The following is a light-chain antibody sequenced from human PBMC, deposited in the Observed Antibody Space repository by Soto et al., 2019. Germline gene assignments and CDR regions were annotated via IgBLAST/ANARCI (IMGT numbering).Light chain of an antibody. J-gene: IGKJ1*01. Sequence: EIVLTQSPGTLSLSPGERATLSCRASQSVSSRFLAGYQQKPGQAPKVLIYGASTRATGIPDRFSGSGSGTDFTLTISRLEPEDFAVYYCQQYESSRTFGQGTKVEMK. V-gene: IGKV3-20*01. CDR2: GAS. CDR1: QSVSSRF. CDR3: QQYESSRT.